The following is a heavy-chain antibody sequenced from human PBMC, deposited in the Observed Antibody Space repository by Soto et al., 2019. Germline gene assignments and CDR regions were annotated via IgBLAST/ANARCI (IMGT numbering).Heavy chain of an antibody. D-gene: IGHD3-22*01. CDR3: AKDKVYKYYYDSSDDYGMDV. Sequence: GWSLRLSCAASVFTFISYAMRWVRQAPGKGLEWVSAISGSGGSTYYADSVKGRFTISRDNSKNTLYLQMNSLRAEDTAVYYCAKDKVYKYYYDSSDDYGMDVWGQGTTVTVSS. J-gene: IGHJ6*02. CDR1: VFTFISYA. V-gene: IGHV3-23*01. CDR2: ISGSGGST.